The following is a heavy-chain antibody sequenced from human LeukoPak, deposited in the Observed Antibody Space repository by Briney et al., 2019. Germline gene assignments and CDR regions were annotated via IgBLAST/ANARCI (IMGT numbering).Heavy chain of an antibody. V-gene: IGHV4-39*07. CDR3: ASKSTDHGELRFDY. CDR2: IYYSGST. CDR1: GVSISSISSNNYH. J-gene: IGHJ4*02. D-gene: IGHD4-17*01. Sequence: PSETLSLTCIVSGVSISSISSNNYHWGWIRQPPGKGLEWIGSIYYSGSTYYNPSLKSRVTISVDTSKNQFSLKVSSVTAADTGVYYCASKSTDHGELRFDYWGQGTLVTVSS.